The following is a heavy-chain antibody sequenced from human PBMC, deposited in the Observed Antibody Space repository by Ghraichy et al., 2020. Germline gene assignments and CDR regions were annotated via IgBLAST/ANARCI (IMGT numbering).Heavy chain of an antibody. CDR2: IIPIFGTP. CDR3: ARGSGEVATIGSGFFY. Sequence: SVKVSCKASGGTFSSYAISWVRQAPGQGLEWMGGIIPIFGTPNYAQKFQGRVTITADESTSTVYMQLSSLRSEDTAVYYCARGSGEVATIGSGFFYWGQGTLVTVSS. D-gene: IGHD5-24*01. J-gene: IGHJ4*02. V-gene: IGHV1-69*13. CDR1: GGTFSSYA.